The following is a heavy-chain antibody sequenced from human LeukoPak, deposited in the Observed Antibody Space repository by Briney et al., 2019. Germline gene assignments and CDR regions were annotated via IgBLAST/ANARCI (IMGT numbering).Heavy chain of an antibody. CDR1: GGSISSYD. CDR3: ARDFERYYFDY. Sequence: SENLSLTCTVSGGSISSYDWSWIRLPAGKGLEWIGRIYTSGSTNYNPSLKSRATMSVDTSKNQFSLKLSSVTAADTAVYYCARDFERYYFDYWGQGTLVTVSS. V-gene: IGHV4-4*07. J-gene: IGHJ4*02. CDR2: IYTSGST.